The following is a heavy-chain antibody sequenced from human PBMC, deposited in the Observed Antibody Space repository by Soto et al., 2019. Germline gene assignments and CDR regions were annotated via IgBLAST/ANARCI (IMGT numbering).Heavy chain of an antibody. CDR3: ARKPLYGSGSYYNAGWLDP. J-gene: IGHJ5*02. Sequence: SETLSLTCAVSGGSTSSSNWWSWVRQPPGKGLEWIGEIYHSGSTNYNPSLKSRVTISVDKSKNQFSLKLSPVTAADTAVYYCARKPLYGSGSYYNAGWLDPCGEGTLVTVYS. CDR1: GGSTSSSNW. D-gene: IGHD3-10*01. V-gene: IGHV4-4*02. CDR2: IYHSGST.